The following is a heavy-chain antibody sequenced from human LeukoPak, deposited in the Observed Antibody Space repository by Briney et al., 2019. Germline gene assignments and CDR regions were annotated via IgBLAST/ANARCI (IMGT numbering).Heavy chain of an antibody. D-gene: IGHD2-15*01. Sequence: GGSRRLSWVGSGFTFSHFWMGWVRQAQGKGLEWVANIKPDGSDKYYVDSVKGRFTISRDNAKNTLYLQMDSLRAEDTAVYYCAREDMWAFDMWGQGTMVTVSS. CDR3: AREDMWAFDM. V-gene: IGHV3-7*01. CDR2: IKPDGSDK. J-gene: IGHJ3*02. CDR1: GFTFSHFW.